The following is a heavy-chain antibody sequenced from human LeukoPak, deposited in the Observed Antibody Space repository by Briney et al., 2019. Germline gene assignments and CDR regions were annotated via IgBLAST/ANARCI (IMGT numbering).Heavy chain of an antibody. J-gene: IGHJ4*02. D-gene: IGHD6-25*01. CDR2: ISGSGGST. V-gene: IGHV3-23*01. Sequence: SGGSLRLSCAASGFTFSTYAMSWVRQAPGKGLEWVSGISGSGGSTYYADSVKGRFTISRDNSKNTLYLQMSSLRAEDTAVYCGAKFPRTAPMDYWGQGTLVTVSS. CDR3: AKFPRTAPMDY. CDR1: GFTFSTYA.